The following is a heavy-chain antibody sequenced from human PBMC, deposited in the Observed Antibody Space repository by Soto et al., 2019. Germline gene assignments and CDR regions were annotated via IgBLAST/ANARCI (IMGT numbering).Heavy chain of an antibody. CDR3: ARGHTIITIFGVVMNYGMDV. Sequence: SETLSLTCTVSRGAIRSPNWGTWVRQTPGKGLEWIGEIYHTGNTNYNPSLRSRATISVDTSNNQFSLKLSSVTAADTAVYYCARGHTIITIFGVVMNYGMDVWGQGTTVTVS. CDR1: RGAIRSPNW. CDR2: IYHTGNT. V-gene: IGHV4-4*02. J-gene: IGHJ6*02. D-gene: IGHD3-3*01.